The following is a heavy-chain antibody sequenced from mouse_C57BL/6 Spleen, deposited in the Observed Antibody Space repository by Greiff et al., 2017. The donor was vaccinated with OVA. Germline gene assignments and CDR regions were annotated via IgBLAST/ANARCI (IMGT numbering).Heavy chain of an antibody. CDR3: ASHWDVGYCDV. CDR2: IWTGGGT. J-gene: IGHJ1*03. Sequence: VQLQQSGPGLVAPSPSLSITCTVSGFSLTSYAISWVRQPPGKGLEWLGVIWTGGGTNYNSALKSSLSIRKDNSKSQVFLQMNSLQTDDTARYYGASHWDVGYCDVWGTGTTVTVSS. D-gene: IGHD4-1*01. V-gene: IGHV2-9-1*01. CDR1: GFSLTSYA.